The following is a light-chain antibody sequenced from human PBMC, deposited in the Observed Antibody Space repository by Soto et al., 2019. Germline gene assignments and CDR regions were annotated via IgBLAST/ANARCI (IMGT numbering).Light chain of an antibody. CDR2: GAS. Sequence: DSVLTQSPGTLSLSPGERATLSCRASQTVSSNYVAWYQQRPGQAPRLLIYGASTRATGIPDRFSGSGSGTDFTLTISRLEPEDFAVYYCQQYGGSPTWTFGQGTKVEIK. V-gene: IGKV3-20*01. CDR1: QTVSSNY. J-gene: IGKJ1*01. CDR3: QQYGGSPTWT.